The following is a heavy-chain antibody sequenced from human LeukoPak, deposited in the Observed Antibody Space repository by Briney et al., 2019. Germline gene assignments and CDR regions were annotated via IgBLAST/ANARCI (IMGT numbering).Heavy chain of an antibody. CDR1: GFTFNDYW. Sequence: GGSLRLSCTASGFTFNDYWMTWVRQTPGKGLEWLANINEDGSAKNYVGSVKGRFTISRDNAVNSLYLQMNSLRAEDTAMYYCARDSRMNYYASWGRGPLVTVSS. CDR2: INEDGSAK. V-gene: IGHV3-7*01. D-gene: IGHD3-3*01. J-gene: IGHJ5*02. CDR3: ARDSRMNYYAS.